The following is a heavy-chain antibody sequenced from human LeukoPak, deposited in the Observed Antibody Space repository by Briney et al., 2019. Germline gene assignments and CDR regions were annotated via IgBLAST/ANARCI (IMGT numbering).Heavy chain of an antibody. V-gene: IGHV3-53*01. Sequence: GGSLRLSCAASGSTVSSNYMSWVRQAPGKGLEWVSVIYSDGSTYYTDSVKGRFTISRDNSKNTLYLQMNSLRAEDTAVYYCARDGSYFAFDIWGQGTMVTASS. CDR2: IYSDGST. CDR3: ARDGSYFAFDI. CDR1: GSTVSSNY. D-gene: IGHD1-26*01. J-gene: IGHJ3*02.